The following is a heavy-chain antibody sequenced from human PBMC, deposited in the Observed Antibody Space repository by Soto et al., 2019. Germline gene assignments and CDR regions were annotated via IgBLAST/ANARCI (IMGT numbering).Heavy chain of an antibody. V-gene: IGHV3-30*18. D-gene: IGHD3-10*01. J-gene: IGHJ4*02. Sequence: GGSLSLSCAASGFTFSSYGMHWVRQAPGKGLEWVAVISYDGSNKYYADSVKGRFTISRDNSKNTLYLQMNSLRAEDTAVYYCAKDRSLVRGPMPYWGQGTLVTVSS. CDR1: GFTFSSYG. CDR2: ISYDGSNK. CDR3: AKDRSLVRGPMPY.